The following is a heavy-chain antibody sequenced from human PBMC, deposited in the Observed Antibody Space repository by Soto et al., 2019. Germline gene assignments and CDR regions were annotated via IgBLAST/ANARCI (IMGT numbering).Heavy chain of an antibody. CDR3: ARAPSWWYFDL. CDR2: INAGNGNT. V-gene: IGHV1-3*01. Sequence: ASGKVSCKASGYTFTSYAMHWVRQAPGQRLEWMGWINAGNGNTKYSQKFQGRVTITRDTSASTAYMELSSLRSEETAVYYCARAPSWWYFDLWGLGTLVTVSS. J-gene: IGHJ2*01. CDR1: GYTFTSYA.